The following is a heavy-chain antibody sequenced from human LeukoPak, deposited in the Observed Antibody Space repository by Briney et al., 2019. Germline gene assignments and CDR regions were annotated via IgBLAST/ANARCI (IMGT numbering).Heavy chain of an antibody. J-gene: IGHJ4*02. V-gene: IGHV4-59*01. CDR2: IYYSGST. D-gene: IGHD3-22*01. CDR1: GGSISSYY. CDR3: ARENSSGYYGFDY. Sequence: PSETLSLTCTVSGGSISSYYWSWIRQPPGKGLEWIGYIYYSGSTNYNPSLKSRVTISVDTSKNQFSLKLSSATAADTAVYYCARENSSGYYGFDYWGQGTLVTVSS.